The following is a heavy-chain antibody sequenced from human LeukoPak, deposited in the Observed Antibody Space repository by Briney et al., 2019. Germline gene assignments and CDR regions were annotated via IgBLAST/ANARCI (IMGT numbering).Heavy chain of an antibody. D-gene: IGHD3-16*01. Sequence: GGSLRLSCTASGFTFGDYAMSWVRQAPGKGLEWVGFIRSKAYGGTTEYAASVKGRFTISRDDSKSIAYLQMNSLKTEDTAVYYCTGGPTRYDYVWGSWPDFDHWGQGTLVTVSS. CDR1: GFTFGDYA. J-gene: IGHJ4*02. CDR2: IRSKAYGGTT. CDR3: TGGPTRYDYVWGSWPDFDH. V-gene: IGHV3-49*04.